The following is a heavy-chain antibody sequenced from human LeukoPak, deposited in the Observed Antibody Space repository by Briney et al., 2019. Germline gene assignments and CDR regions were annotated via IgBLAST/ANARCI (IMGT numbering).Heavy chain of an antibody. CDR1: GFPFSSFE. V-gene: IGHV3-48*03. CDR3: ARDFGIVDNRFDY. D-gene: IGHD1-14*01. J-gene: IGHJ4*02. CDR2: ISSNGGTI. Sequence: GGSLRLSCAASGFPFSSFEVNWVRQAPGQGLEWISYISSNGGTIYYADSVKGRFTISRDNAKNSLYLQMSSLRVEDTAVYYCARDFGIVDNRFDYWGQGALVTVSS.